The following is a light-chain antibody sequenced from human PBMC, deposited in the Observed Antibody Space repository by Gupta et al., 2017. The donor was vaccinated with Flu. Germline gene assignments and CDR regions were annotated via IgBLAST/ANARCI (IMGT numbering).Light chain of an antibody. CDR1: QSVSSSY. Sequence: IVLTQSPGTLSLSPGERATLSCRASQSVSSSYLAWYQQKPGQAPRLLIYGASSRATGIPDRFSGSASGTDFTLTISILDPEDFAVYYCQRDVSSPRIFGEGTKMEIK. CDR3: QRDVSSPRI. CDR2: GAS. J-gene: IGKJ2*01. V-gene: IGKV3-20*01.